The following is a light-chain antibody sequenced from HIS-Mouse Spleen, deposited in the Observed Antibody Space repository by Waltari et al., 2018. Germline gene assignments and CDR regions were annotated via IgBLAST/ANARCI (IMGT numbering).Light chain of an antibody. CDR2: EGS. Sequence: QSALTQPASVSGSPGQSITIPCPGTSSDLGRYNLVSWYQQHPGKAPKLMIYEGSKRPSGVSNRFSGSKSGNTASLTISGLQAEDEADYYCCSYAGSSTVVFGGGTKLTVL. J-gene: IGLJ2*01. CDR1: SSDLGRYNL. V-gene: IGLV2-23*01. CDR3: CSYAGSSTVV.